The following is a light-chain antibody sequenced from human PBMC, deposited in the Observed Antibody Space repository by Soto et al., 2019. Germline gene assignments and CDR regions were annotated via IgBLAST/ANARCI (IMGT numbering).Light chain of an antibody. V-gene: IGKV3-15*01. J-gene: IGKJ1*01. Sequence: ETVMTQSPATLSVSPGDGATLSCRASQSVSRNLAWYHQRPGQAPRLLIYGASTRASGIPARFSGGGSGTEFTLTISSLQSEDFATYYCLQDYNYPRTFGQGTKVDIK. CDR2: GAS. CDR3: LQDYNYPRT. CDR1: QSVSRN.